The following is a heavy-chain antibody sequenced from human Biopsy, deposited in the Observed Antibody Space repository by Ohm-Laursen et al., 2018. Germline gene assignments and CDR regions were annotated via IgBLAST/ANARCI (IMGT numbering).Heavy chain of an antibody. D-gene: IGHD3-3*01. CDR1: NVSFSSFY. CDR3: ARLYRLDDYWNDDPPDAFDV. V-gene: IGHV4-59*01. Sequence: SETLSLTCAVYNVSFSSFYWSWIRQSPGRGLEWIGSISEGGSTYYNPSLRGRVTISVDASKNQFSLKLSSVTAADTAVFFCARLYRLDDYWNDDPPDAFDVWAQGTMVTVSS. CDR2: ISEGGST. J-gene: IGHJ3*01.